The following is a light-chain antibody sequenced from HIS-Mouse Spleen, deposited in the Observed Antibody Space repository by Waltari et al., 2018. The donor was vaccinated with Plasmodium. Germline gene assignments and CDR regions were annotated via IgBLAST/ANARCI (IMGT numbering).Light chain of an antibody. CDR2: EDS. CDR1: VLQKKY. CDR3: YSTDSSGNHRV. V-gene: IGLV3-10*01. J-gene: IGLJ3*02. Sequence: SYELTHPPPVSVSPGQTARLTCSRHVLQKKYPYSYQKKSGQPPVLVIYEDSKRPSGIPERFSGSSSGTMATLTISGAQVEDEADYYCYSTDSSGNHRVFGGGTKLTVL.